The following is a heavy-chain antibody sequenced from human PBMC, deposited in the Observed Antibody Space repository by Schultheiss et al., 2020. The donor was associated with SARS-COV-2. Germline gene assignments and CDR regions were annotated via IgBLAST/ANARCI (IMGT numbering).Heavy chain of an antibody. CDR3: ARSVPQFGAFDI. V-gene: IGHV4-39*07. D-gene: IGHD3-10*01. J-gene: IGHJ3*02. CDR1: GGSISSSSYY. CDR2: IYYSGST. Sequence: SETLSLTCTVSGGSISSSSYYWGWIRQPPGKGLEWIGSIYYSGSTNYNPSLKSRVTISVDTSKNQFSLKLSSVTAADTAVYYCARSVPQFGAFDIWGQGTMVTVSS.